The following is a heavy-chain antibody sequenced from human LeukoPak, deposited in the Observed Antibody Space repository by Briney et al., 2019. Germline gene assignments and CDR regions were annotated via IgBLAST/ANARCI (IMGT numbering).Heavy chain of an antibody. Sequence: PGGSLRLSCAASGFTFSAYAMHWVRQAPGKGLEWVAVISYDGSNKYYADSVKGRFTISRDNSKNTLYLQMNSLRAEDTAVYYCARAGDFWSGYLYYYYYYMDAWGKGTTVTVSS. CDR1: GFTFSAYA. V-gene: IGHV3-30-3*01. J-gene: IGHJ6*03. D-gene: IGHD3-3*01. CDR2: ISYDGSNK. CDR3: ARAGDFWSGYLYYYYYYMDA.